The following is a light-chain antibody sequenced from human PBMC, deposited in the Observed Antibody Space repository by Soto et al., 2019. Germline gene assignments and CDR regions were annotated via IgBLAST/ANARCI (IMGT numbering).Light chain of an antibody. V-gene: IGKV3-15*01. CDR1: QSVSSK. CDR3: QQYNNWPHT. CDR2: GVS. Sequence: EIVMTQSPATLSVSPGERATLSCRGSQSVSSKLAWFQQKPGQAPSLLIYGVSTRATGVPVRFSGSGSGTEFTLTINSLQSEDFAVYYCQQYNNWPHTFGQGTKVDIK. J-gene: IGKJ2*01.